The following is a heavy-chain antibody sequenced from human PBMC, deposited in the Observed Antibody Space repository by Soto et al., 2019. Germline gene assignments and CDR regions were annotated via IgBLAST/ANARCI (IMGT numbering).Heavy chain of an antibody. J-gene: IGHJ3*01. V-gene: IGHV3-23*01. Sequence: PGGSLRLSCVASGFTFSSYAMSWVRQVPGKGLEWVSTISDAAGSAYYVDSVKGRFTISRDNSKKPRYLQMNSLRAGDSAVYYCARPYGGKIGDAPDLWGPGTMVTVSS. D-gene: IGHD4-17*01. CDR3: ARPYGGKIGDAPDL. CDR1: GFTFSSYA. CDR2: ISDAAGSA.